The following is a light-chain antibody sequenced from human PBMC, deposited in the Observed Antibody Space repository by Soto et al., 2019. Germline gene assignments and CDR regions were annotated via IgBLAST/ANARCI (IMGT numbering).Light chain of an antibody. J-gene: IGKJ3*01. CDR2: DAY. Sequence: DIQMTQSPPSLSASVGDRVTITCQASQDIGNSPIWFQHKPGKAPNLVIYDAYNLEIGVPSRFSGSGSGTDFTFTITSLRPEDIATYYCQKSDHLPLFGPGTKVESK. CDR1: QDIGNS. CDR3: QKSDHLPL. V-gene: IGKV1-33*01.